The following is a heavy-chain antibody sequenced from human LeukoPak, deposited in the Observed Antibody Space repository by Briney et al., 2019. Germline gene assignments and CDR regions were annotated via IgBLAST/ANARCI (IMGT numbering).Heavy chain of an antibody. D-gene: IGHD3-22*01. CDR1: GFTFNTYG. J-gene: IGHJ4*02. V-gene: IGHV3-23*01. CDR3: AKNEIHYDSSGYYYVLDY. Sequence: GGSLRLSCAASGFTFNTYGMTWVRQAPGKGLEWVSGVSGSGGSTYYADSVWGRFTIFRDNSKNTLYLQMDSLRAEDTAVYYCAKNEIHYDSSGYYYVLDYWGQGTLVTVSS. CDR2: VSGSGGST.